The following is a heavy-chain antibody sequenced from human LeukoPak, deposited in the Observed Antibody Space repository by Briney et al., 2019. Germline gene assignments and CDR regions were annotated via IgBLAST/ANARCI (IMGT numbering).Heavy chain of an antibody. CDR3: AGHVPVAHTGPRRRLGLYDY. J-gene: IGHJ4*02. Sequence: SETLSLTCTVSGGSISSSSYYWGWIRQPPGKGLEWIGSIYYSGSTYYNPSLKSRVIISVDTSKNQFSLKLSSVTAADTAVYYCAGHVPVAHTGPRRRLGLYDYWGQGTLVTVSS. CDR1: GGSISSSSYY. CDR2: IYYSGST. D-gene: IGHD1-1*01. V-gene: IGHV4-39*01.